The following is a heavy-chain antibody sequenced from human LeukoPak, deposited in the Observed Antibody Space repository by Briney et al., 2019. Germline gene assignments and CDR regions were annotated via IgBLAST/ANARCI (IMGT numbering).Heavy chain of an antibody. CDR1: GYSISSGYY. J-gene: IGHJ3*02. D-gene: IGHD1-26*01. CDR3: ARGGIVGATGVYAFDI. V-gene: IGHV4-38-2*02. CDR2: IYHSGGT. Sequence: SETLSLTCTVSGYSISSGYYWGWIRQPPGKGLEWIGSIYHSGGTYSNPSLKSRVTISVDTSKNQFSLKLSSVTAADTAVYYCARGGIVGATGVYAFDIWGQGTMVTVSS.